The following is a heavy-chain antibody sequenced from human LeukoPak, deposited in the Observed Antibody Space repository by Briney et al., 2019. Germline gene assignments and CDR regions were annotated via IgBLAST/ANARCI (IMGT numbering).Heavy chain of an antibody. V-gene: IGHV3-7*01. CDR1: GFTFSSYW. D-gene: IGHD3-10*01. CDR2: IKQDGSEK. Sequence: GGSLRLSCAASGFTFSSYWMSWVRQAPGKGLEWVANIKQDGSEKYYVDSVKGRFTISRDNAKNSLYLQMNSLRAEDTAVYYCARDVIVPYGSGRTYYYYYYMDVWGKGTTVTISS. J-gene: IGHJ6*03. CDR3: ARDVIVPYGSGRTYYYYYYMDV.